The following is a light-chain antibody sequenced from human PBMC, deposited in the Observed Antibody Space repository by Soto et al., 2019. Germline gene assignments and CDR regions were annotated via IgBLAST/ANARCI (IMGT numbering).Light chain of an antibody. Sequence: DVVMTQSPLSLPVTLGQPASISCRSSQSLLYSNGLTYLSWFHQRPGQSPRRLIYEVSNRDSGVPDRIGGSGSVTDFTLKISRVEAEDVGFYYCMQGTHWPLTFGGGTKVEIK. J-gene: IGKJ4*02. V-gene: IGKV2-30*01. CDR1: QSLLYSNGLTY. CDR2: EVS. CDR3: MQGTHWPLT.